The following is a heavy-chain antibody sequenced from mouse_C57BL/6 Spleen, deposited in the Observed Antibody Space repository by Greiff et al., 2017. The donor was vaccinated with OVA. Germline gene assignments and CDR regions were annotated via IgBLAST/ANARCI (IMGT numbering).Heavy chain of an antibody. D-gene: IGHD2-5*01. Sequence: VQLQQSGAELVRPGASVTLSCKASGYTFTDYEMHWVKQTPVHGLEWIGAIDPETGGTAYNQKFKGKAILTADKSSSTAYMELRSLTSEDSAVYYCTRSGSKRAMDYWGQGTSVTVSS. CDR2: IDPETGGT. V-gene: IGHV1-15*01. CDR3: TRSGSKRAMDY. CDR1: GYTFTDYE. J-gene: IGHJ4*01.